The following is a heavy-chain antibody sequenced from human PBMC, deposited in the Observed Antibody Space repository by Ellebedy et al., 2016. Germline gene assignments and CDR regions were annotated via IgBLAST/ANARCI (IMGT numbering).Heavy chain of an antibody. CDR2: INQVGSKK. Sequence: GGSLRLSCAASGFTVTSSYVSWVRQAPGKGLEWVANINQVGSKKYYADSVKGRFTISRDNAENSLYLQMTSLRAEDTAVYYCASGVGWLIEHWGQGTLVTVSS. CDR3: ASGVGWLIEH. D-gene: IGHD6-19*01. CDR1: GFTVTSSY. V-gene: IGHV3-7*01. J-gene: IGHJ1*01.